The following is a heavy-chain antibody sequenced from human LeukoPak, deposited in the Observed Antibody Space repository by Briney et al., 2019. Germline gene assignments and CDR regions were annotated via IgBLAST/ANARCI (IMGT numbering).Heavy chain of an antibody. D-gene: IGHD4-23*01. CDR1: GFTFSSYA. CDR2: ISDSGDYT. Sequence: GGSLTLSCAGSGFTFSSYAMSWVRQAPGQGLEWVSVISDSGDYTSYADSVRGRFTISRDNSRNTLYLQMISLRPEDTAVYYCARAGTPYDYGGPRDAFDIWGQGTMVTVSS. J-gene: IGHJ3*02. CDR3: ARAGTPYDYGGPRDAFDI. V-gene: IGHV3-23*01.